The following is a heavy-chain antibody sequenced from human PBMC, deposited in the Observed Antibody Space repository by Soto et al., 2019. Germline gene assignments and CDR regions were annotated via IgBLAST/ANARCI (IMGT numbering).Heavy chain of an antibody. J-gene: IGHJ6*03. Sequence: FLRLSCEAFGFNFSSHGIHRISQAPGKGLEWVAIIWYSGSNKYYADSVKGRFTISRDNSKNTLYLQMNSLRAEDTAVYYCAKDPPPYYDFWSGPPQYYMDVWGKGTTVTVSS. CDR2: IWYSGSNK. D-gene: IGHD3-3*01. V-gene: IGHV3-33*06. CDR1: GFNFSSHG. CDR3: AKDPPPYYDFWSGPPQYYMDV.